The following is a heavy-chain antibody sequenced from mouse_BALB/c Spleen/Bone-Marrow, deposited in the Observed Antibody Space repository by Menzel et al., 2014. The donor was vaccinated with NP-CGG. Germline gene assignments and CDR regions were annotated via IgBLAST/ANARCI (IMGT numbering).Heavy chain of an antibody. J-gene: IGHJ2*01. V-gene: IGHV1-12*01. D-gene: IGHD2-14*01. CDR3: ARGGTPYYFDY. CDR1: GYTFTSYN. CDR2: IYPGNGDT. Sequence: LQESGAELVKPGASVKMSCKASGYTFTSYNMHWVKQTPGQGLEWIGAIYPGNGDTSYNQKFKGKATLTADKSSSTAYMQLSSLTSEDSAVYYCARGGTPYYFDYWGQGTTLTASS.